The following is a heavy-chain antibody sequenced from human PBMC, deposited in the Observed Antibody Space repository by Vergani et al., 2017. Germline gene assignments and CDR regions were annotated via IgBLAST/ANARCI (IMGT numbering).Heavy chain of an antibody. V-gene: IGHV3-30*02. CDR3: AKHFRGCGIDS. Sequence: QVQLVESGGGVVQRGGSLRLSCATSGFTLSNYDMQWIRQGPGKGLEFVAFIQFDGSNQYYADSVKGRFTLSRDFSKNTLYLQMNSLRPDDTATYYCAKHFRGCGIDSWGQGTQVIVSS. J-gene: IGHJ4*02. CDR1: GFTLSNYD. D-gene: IGHD2-21*01. CDR2: IQFDGSNQ.